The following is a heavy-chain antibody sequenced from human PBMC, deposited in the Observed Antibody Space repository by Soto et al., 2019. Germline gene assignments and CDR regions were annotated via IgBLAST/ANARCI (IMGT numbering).Heavy chain of an antibody. J-gene: IGHJ4*01. CDR3: ASAVWGLDPFGRPLDN. CDR2: IWYDGSQK. V-gene: IGHV3-33*07. D-gene: IGHD6-19*01. Sequence: HPGGSLRLSCAVSGFNFSKFGMYWVRQAPGKGLAWVAVIWYDGSQKYYTDSVQGRFTISRDNYNNTLYLQMNSLRADDTAVYYRASAVWGLDPFGRPLDNWGHGTLVAVSS. CDR1: GFNFSKFG.